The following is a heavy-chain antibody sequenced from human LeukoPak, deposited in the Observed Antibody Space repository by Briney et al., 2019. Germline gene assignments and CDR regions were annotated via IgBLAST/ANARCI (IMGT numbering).Heavy chain of an antibody. J-gene: IGHJ4*02. V-gene: IGHV3-33*01. Sequence: GGSLGLSCAASGFTFSSHAMHWVRQAPGKGLDWVAFIWADGSDQEYADSVKGRFTISRDNSKKTMYLQMNSLRVEDMAVYYCARDPPGSGWALDYWGQGTLVTVSS. CDR2: IWADGSDQ. D-gene: IGHD6-19*01. CDR3: ARDPPGSGWALDY. CDR1: GFTFSSHA.